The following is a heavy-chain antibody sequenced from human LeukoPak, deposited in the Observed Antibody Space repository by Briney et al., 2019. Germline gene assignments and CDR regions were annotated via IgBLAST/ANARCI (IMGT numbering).Heavy chain of an antibody. CDR1: GYTYTSYG. D-gene: IGHD3-10*01. CDR2: ISAYNGNT. CDR3: ARGSNYGSGSYWYYFDY. V-gene: IGHV1-18*01. Sequence: GASVKVSYKASGYTYTSYGISWVRQAPGQGLEWMGWISAYNGNTNYAQKLQGRVTMTTDTSTSTAYMELRSLRSDDTAVYYCARGSNYGSGSYWYYFDYWGQGTLVTVSS. J-gene: IGHJ4*02.